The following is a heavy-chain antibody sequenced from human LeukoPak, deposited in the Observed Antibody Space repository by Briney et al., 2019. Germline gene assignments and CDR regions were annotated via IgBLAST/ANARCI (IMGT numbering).Heavy chain of an antibody. CDR3: ARDLWFNSRPESTFGSPKSLYSRNWFDS. D-gene: IGHD3-16*01. V-gene: IGHV3-21*01. Sequence: GGSLRLSCAASGFRFSGYDMNWVRQAPGQGLEWVSSISSTSNYIYYIDSVKGRFTVSRDNAKSSLFLQMDSLRAEDTAMYYCARDLWFNSRPESTFGSPKSLYSRNWFDSWGQGVLVTVSS. CDR1: GFRFSGYD. J-gene: IGHJ5*01. CDR2: ISSTSNYI.